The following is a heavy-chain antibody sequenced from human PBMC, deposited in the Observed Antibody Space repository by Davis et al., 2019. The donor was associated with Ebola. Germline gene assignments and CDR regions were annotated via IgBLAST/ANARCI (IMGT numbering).Heavy chain of an antibody. CDR3: ARDRDPYYDIMIGYSPIDY. J-gene: IGHJ4*02. CDR2: ISHTGDTI. Sequence: GGSLRLSCAASGFPFSDHYMRWIRQAPGKGLESVSYISHTGDTIYYADSVKGRFTISRDNAKNSLYLQMNSLRAEDTAVYYCARDRDPYYDIMIGYSPIDYWGQGTLVTVSS. CDR1: GFPFSDHY. D-gene: IGHD3-9*01. V-gene: IGHV3-11*01.